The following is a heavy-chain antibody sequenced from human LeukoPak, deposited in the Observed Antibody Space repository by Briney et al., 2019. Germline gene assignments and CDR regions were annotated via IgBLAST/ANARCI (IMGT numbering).Heavy chain of an antibody. J-gene: IGHJ4*02. CDR2: IYYSGST. CDR1: GGSISSGDYY. CDR3: ARVAAATTNPRFDY. Sequence: SETLSLTCTVSGGSISSGDYYWSWVRQPPGKGLEWIGYIYYSGSTYYYPSLKSRFTISVDTSKNQFSLKLSFVTAADTAVYYCARVAAATTNPRFDYWGQGTLATVSS. V-gene: IGHV4-31*03. D-gene: IGHD5-24*01.